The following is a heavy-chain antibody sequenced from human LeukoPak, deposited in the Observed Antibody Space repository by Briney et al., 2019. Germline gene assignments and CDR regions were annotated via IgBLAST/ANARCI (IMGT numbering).Heavy chain of an antibody. CDR3: ARRYCSSTNCYAFDH. CDR2: IKQDTREK. J-gene: IGHJ4*02. CDR1: GFNFNDYW. V-gene: IGHV3-7*01. Sequence: GGSLRLSCVASGFNFNDYWMSWVRQAPGKGLEWVANIKQDTREKYYLDSVKGRFTISRDNAKNSLYLQMNSLRTEDTAVYYCARRYCSSTNCYAFDHWGQGTLVTVSS. D-gene: IGHD2-2*01.